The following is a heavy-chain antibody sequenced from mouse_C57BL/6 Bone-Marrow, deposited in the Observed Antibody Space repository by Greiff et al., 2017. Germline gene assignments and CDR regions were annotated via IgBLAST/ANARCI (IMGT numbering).Heavy chain of an antibody. V-gene: IGHV14-1*01. Sequence: EVMLVESGAELVRPGASVKLSCTASGFNIKDYYMHWVKQRPEQGLEWIGRIDPEDGDTEYAPKFQGKATMTADTHSHTAYLQLSSLTSEDAAVYYCTRVLRGYFDVWGTGTTVTVSS. CDR2: IDPEDGDT. CDR3: TRVLRGYFDV. CDR1: GFNIKDYY. D-gene: IGHD1-1*01. J-gene: IGHJ1*03.